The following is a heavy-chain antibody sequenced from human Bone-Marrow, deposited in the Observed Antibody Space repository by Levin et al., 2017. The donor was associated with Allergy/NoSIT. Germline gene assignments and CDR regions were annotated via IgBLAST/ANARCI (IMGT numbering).Heavy chain of an antibody. CDR3: ARHVPRGGVVTSGWGMPFDC. CDR2: IYYSGVT. V-gene: IGHV4-39*01. J-gene: IGHJ4*02. Sequence: PSETLSLTCTVSGVSISSSRYQWGWIRQPPGAGLEWIGTIYYSGVTYYNTSLKSRVTISVDTSKNQFSLRLSSVTATDTAVYYCARHVPRGGVVTSGWGMPFDCWGQGTLVTVSS. D-gene: IGHD3-10*01. CDR1: GVSISSSRYQ.